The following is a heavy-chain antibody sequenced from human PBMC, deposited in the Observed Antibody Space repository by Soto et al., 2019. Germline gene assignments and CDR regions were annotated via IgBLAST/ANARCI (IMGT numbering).Heavy chain of an antibody. V-gene: IGHV4-59*08. CDR1: SGPSSSHN. J-gene: IGHJ6*02. CDR3: VRQGIDYLHGLVDV. Sequence: QVHVQQSGPGLVKPSETLSLSCTVSSGPSSSHNWGWIRQPPGRGLEWIGYVYYTGGISYNPSLKSRVTISADTSTNHISLTLSSVTAADTAVYYCVRQGIDYLHGLVDVWGQGTTVSVSS. D-gene: IGHD1-26*01. CDR2: VYYTGGI.